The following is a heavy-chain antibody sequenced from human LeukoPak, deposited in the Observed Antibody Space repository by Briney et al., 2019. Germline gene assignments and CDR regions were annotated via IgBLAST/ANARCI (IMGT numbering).Heavy chain of an antibody. CDR2: LYADVKT. D-gene: IGHD3-10*01. J-gene: IGHJ4*02. V-gene: IGHV3-66*02. Sequence: GGSLRLSCAASGFTVNSNYLNWVRQAPGKGLEWVSVLYADVKTYYADSVKGRFTISRDNSKNNLYLQMNSLRPEDTAVYYCARGGGYYGIDYWGQGTLVTVSS. CDR1: GFTVNSNY. CDR3: ARGGGYYGIDY.